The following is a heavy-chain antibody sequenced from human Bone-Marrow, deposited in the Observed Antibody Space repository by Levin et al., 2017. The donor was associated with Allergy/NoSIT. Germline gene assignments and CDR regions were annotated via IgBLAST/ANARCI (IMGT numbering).Heavy chain of an antibody. CDR2: INVSGGST. CDR1: GYTFTTYY. D-gene: IGHD3-16*01. CDR3: ARALLLRQMGVPGY. J-gene: IGHJ4*02. Sequence: ASVKVSCKASGYTFTTYYMHWVRQAPGRGLEWMGIINVSGGSTNYAPNFQGRVTMTRDTSTSTVFMELSSLRSDDTAVYYCARALLLRQMGVPGYWGQGTLVTVSS. V-gene: IGHV1-46*01.